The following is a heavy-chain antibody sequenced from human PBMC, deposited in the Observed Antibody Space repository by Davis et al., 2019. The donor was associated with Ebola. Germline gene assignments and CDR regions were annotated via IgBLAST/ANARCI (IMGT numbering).Heavy chain of an antibody. CDR3: ARDFWGPYGMDV. V-gene: IGHV3-30*03. CDR1: EFTFSSYG. J-gene: IGHJ6*02. Sequence: PGGSLRLSCAASEFTFSSYGMHWVRQAPGKGLEWVAVISYDGSNKYYADSVKGRFTISRDNSKNTLYLQMNSLRAEDTAVYYCARDFWGPYGMDVWGQGTTVTVSS. D-gene: IGHD3-16*01. CDR2: ISYDGSNK.